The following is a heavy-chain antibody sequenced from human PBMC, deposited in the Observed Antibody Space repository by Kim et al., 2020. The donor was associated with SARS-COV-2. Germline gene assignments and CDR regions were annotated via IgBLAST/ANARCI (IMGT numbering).Heavy chain of an antibody. CDR1: GFTFSSYS. D-gene: IGHD3-10*01. V-gene: IGHV3-21*01. CDR2: ISSSSSYI. CDR3: ARDFGWFGELFGY. J-gene: IGHJ4*02. Sequence: GGSLRLSCAASGFTFSSYSMNWVRQAPGKGLEWVSSISSSSSYIYYADSVKGRFTISRDNAKNSLYLQMNSLRAEDTAVYYCARDFGWFGELFGYWGQGTLVTVSS.